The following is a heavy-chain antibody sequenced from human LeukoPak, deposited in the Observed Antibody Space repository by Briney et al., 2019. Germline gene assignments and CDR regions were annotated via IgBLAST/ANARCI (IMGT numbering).Heavy chain of an antibody. D-gene: IGHD3-22*01. J-gene: IGHJ1*01. CDR1: GFTFNSYG. V-gene: IGHV3-33*06. CDR3: AKEGGYYYDSSGYYPLEYFQH. Sequence: LGGSLRLSCAASGFTFNSYGMHRVRQAPGKGLEWVAVIWYDGSNKYYADSVKGRFTISRDNSKNTLYLQMNSLRAEDTAVYYCAKEGGYYYDSSGYYPLEYFQHWGQGTLVTVSS. CDR2: IWYDGSNK.